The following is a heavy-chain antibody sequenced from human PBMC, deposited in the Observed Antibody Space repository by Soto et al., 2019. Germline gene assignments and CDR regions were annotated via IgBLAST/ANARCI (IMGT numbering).Heavy chain of an antibody. CDR3: ARGLGWGIAAAGTGGY. CDR2: IIPIFGTA. V-gene: IGHV1-69*12. J-gene: IGHJ4*02. Sequence: QVQLVQSGAEVKKPGSSVKVSCKASGGTFSSYAISWVRQAPGQGLEWMGGIIPIFGTANYAQKFQGRVTIAADESTSTAYMELSSLRSEDTAGYYCARGLGWGIAAAGTGGYWGQGTLVTVSS. D-gene: IGHD6-13*01. CDR1: GGTFSSYA.